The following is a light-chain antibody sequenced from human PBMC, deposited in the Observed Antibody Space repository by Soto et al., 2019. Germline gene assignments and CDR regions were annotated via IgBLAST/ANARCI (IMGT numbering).Light chain of an antibody. J-gene: IGLJ1*01. Sequence: QSALTQPASVSGSPGQSITISCTGSSPDVGGYNYVSCHQQHPGKAPKLIITEDSNRPSGVSNRFSGSKSGNTASLTISGLQAEDEADYYCATWDDRLRGYVFGAGTKVTVL. CDR1: SPDVGGYNY. V-gene: IGLV2-14*01. CDR3: ATWDDRLRGYV. CDR2: EDS.